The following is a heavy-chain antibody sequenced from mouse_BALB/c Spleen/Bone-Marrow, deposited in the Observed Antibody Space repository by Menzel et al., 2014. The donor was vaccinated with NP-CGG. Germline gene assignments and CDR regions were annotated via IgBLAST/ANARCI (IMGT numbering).Heavy chain of an antibody. V-gene: IGHV1-18*01. CDR1: GYTFTEYT. CDR3: ARDWYYYGSSSSWFAR. Sequence: VQLQQSGPELVKPGASVKISCKTSGYTFTEYTIHWVKQSHGKSLEWTGGINPKNGGTTYKQKFKGKATLTVDKSSSTAYMELRSLTSEDSAVYYCARDWYYYGSSSSWFARWGQGTLVTVSA. J-gene: IGHJ3*01. D-gene: IGHD1-1*02. CDR2: INPKNGGT.